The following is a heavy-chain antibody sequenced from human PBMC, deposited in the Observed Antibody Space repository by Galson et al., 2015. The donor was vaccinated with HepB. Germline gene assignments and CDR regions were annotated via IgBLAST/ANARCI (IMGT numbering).Heavy chain of an antibody. D-gene: IGHD2-15*01. J-gene: IGHJ4*02. CDR2: IYYSGST. CDR3: ARLVAAYRWGFDY. Sequence: LSLTCTVSGGSVSSGSYYWSWIRQPPGKGLEWIGYIYYSGSTNYNPSLKSRVTISVDTSKNQFSLELSSVTAADTAVYYCARLVAAYRWGFDYWGQGTLVTVSS. V-gene: IGHV4-61*01. CDR1: GGSVSSGSYY.